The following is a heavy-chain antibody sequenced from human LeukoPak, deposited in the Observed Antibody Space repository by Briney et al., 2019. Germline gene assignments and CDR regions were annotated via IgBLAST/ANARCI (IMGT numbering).Heavy chain of an antibody. Sequence: SETLSLTCAVYGGSFSGYYWSWIRQPPGKGLEWIGEINHSGSTNYNPSLKSRVTISVDTSKSQFSLKLSSVTAADTAVYYCARGSVYYGFWSGYYSYWGQGTLVTVSS. CDR1: GGSFSGYY. J-gene: IGHJ4*02. CDR2: INHSGST. V-gene: IGHV4-34*01. D-gene: IGHD3-3*01. CDR3: ARGSVYYGFWSGYYSY.